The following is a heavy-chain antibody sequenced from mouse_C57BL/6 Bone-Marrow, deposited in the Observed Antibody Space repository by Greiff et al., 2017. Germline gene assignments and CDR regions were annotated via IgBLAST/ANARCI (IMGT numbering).Heavy chain of an antibody. J-gene: IGHJ3*01. CDR2: IYPSDSET. D-gene: IGHD2-1*01. Sequence: VQLQQPGAELVRPGSSVKLSCKASGYTFTSYWMDWVKQRPGHGLEWIGNIYPSDSETHYNQKFKDKATLTVDKSSSTAYMQLSSLTSEDSAVYYWARRGYGNYFFAYWGQGTLVTVSA. CDR1: GYTFTSYW. V-gene: IGHV1-61*01. CDR3: ARRGYGNYFFAY.